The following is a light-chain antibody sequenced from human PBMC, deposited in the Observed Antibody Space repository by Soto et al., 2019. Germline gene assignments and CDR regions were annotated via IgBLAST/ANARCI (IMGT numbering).Light chain of an antibody. CDR3: CSYAVTSRV. CDR1: SSDVGGYNF. J-gene: IGLJ3*02. CDR2: DVN. Sequence: QSVLTQPASVFGSPGQSITISCTGTSSDVGGYNFVSWYQQLPGKAPKLIIYDVNKRPSGVPDRFSGSKSGNTASLTISWLQAEDEADYYCCSYAVTSRVFGGGTKVTVL. V-gene: IGLV2-11*01.